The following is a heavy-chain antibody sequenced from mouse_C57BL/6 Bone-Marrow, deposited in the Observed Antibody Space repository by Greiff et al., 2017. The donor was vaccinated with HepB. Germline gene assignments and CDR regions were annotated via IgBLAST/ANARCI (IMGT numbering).Heavy chain of an antibody. CDR2: INPNNGGT. V-gene: IGHV1-26*01. CDR3: ARRYSEDY. D-gene: IGHD1-1*01. CDR1: GYTFTDYY. J-gene: IGHJ2*01. Sequence: VQLQQSGPELVKPGASVKISCKASGYTFTDYYMNWVKQSHGKSLEWIGDINPNNGGTSYNQKFKGKATLTVDKSSSTAYMELRSLTSEDSAVYYCARRYSEDYWGQGTTLTVSS.